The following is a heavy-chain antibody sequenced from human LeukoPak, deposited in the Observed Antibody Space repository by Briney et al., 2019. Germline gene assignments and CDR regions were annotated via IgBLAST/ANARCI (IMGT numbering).Heavy chain of an antibody. D-gene: IGHD2-15*01. CDR1: GYSFTSYW. J-gene: IGHJ5*02. Sequence: GESLEISCKGSGYSFTSYWIGWVRQMPGKGLEWMGIIYPGDSDTRYSPSLQGQVTISADKSISTAYLQWSSLKASDTAMYYCARQEYCSGGSCYTWFDPWGQGTLVTVSS. V-gene: IGHV5-51*01. CDR3: ARQEYCSGGSCYTWFDP. CDR2: IYPGDSDT.